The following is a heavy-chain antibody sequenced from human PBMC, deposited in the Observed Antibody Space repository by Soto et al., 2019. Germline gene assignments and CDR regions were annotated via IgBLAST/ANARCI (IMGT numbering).Heavy chain of an antibody. CDR3: ARNRLEDAFDI. J-gene: IGHJ3*02. Sequence: SETLSLTCAVSGGSISHYYWSWIRQPPGKGLGWIGYIYYSGSTNYNPSLKSRVTISEDMSKNQFSLNLRSVTAADTAVYYCARNRLEDAFDIWGRGTMVTVSS. CDR1: GGSISHYY. CDR2: IYYSGST. V-gene: IGHV4-59*01.